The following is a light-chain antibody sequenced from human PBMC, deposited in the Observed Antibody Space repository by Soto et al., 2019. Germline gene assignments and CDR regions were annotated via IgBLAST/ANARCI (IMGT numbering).Light chain of an antibody. CDR2: DNS. V-gene: IGLV1-40*01. CDR1: SSNIGTNY. Sequence: QSVLTQPPSASGTPGQRVTISCSGGSSNIGTNYVYWYQQLPGTAPKLLIYDNSNRPSGVPDRFSGSKSGTSASLAITGLQAEDGTDYYCQSYDSRLSAVVFGGGTKLTVL. CDR3: QSYDSRLSAVV. J-gene: IGLJ2*01.